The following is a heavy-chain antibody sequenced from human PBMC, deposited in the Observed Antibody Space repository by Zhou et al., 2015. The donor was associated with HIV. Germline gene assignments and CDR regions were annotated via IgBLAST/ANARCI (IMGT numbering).Heavy chain of an antibody. D-gene: IGHD3-22*01. V-gene: IGHV3-49*03. CDR1: GFTFGDYA. J-gene: IGHJ3*02. CDR2: IRSKAYGGTT. Sequence: VQLVESGGGVVQPGRSLRLSCTASGFTFGDYAMSWFRQAPGKGLEWVGFIRSKAYGGTTEYAASVKGRFTISRDDSKSIAYLQMNSLKTEDTAVYYCTRDPIILYYDSSGQKAFDIWGQGTMVNRLF. CDR3: TRDPIILYYDSSGQKAFDI.